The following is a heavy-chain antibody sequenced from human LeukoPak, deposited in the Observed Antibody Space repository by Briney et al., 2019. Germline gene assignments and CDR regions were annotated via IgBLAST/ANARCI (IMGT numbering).Heavy chain of an antibody. CDR1: GFTFSSYA. CDR3: ASRTESGYTYGYLDF. J-gene: IGHJ4*02. D-gene: IGHD5-18*01. Sequence: GASLRLSCAASGFTFSSYAMSWVRQAPGKGLEWVSAISGSGGSTYYADSVKGRFTISRDNSKNTLYLQMNSLRAEDTAVYYCASRTESGYTYGYLDFWGQGTLVTVSS. V-gene: IGHV3-23*01. CDR2: ISGSGGST.